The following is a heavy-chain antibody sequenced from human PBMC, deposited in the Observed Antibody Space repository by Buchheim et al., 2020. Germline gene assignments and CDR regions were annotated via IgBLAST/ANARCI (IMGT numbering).Heavy chain of an antibody. J-gene: IGHJ6*02. CDR2: IYYSGST. V-gene: IGHV4-39*02. D-gene: IGHD6-19*01. CDR1: GGPISSSSYY. Sequence: QLQLQESGPGLVKPSETLSLPCTVSGGPISSSSYYWGWIRQPPGKGLEWIGRIYYSGSTYYNPSLKSRVTISVDTSKNQFALKLSSVTAADTAVYYCARDRTIAVAGYYYYGMDVWGQGTT. CDR3: ARDRTIAVAGYYYYGMDV.